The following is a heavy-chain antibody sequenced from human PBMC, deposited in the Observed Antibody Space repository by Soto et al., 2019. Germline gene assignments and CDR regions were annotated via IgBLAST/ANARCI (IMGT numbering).Heavy chain of an antibody. D-gene: IGHD2-8*01. CDR1: GYSFTDYH. V-gene: IGHV1-2*04. CDR2: INPKSGGT. Sequence: ASVKVSCKASGYSFTDYHIHWVRQAPGQGLEWLGRINPKSGGTSTAQKFQGWVTMTRDRSISTVYMELTRLRSGDTAVYFCARGHSTDCSNGVCSFFYNHEMDVWGQGTTVTVSS. CDR3: ARGHSTDCSNGVCSFFYNHEMDV. J-gene: IGHJ6*02.